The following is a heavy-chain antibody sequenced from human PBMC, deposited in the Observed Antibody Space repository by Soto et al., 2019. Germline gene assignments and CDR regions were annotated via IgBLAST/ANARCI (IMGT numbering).Heavy chain of an antibody. CDR2: ISGSGTST. J-gene: IGHJ4*02. Sequence: EVQLLESGGGLVQPGGSLRLSCAASGFTFSSYAMSWVRQAPGKGLQWISSISGSGTSTYYADSVKGRFTISRDNSKNTMYLQMNSLRAEDTALYFCAKENTPDYGDYVDYWGQGTLFTVSS. CDR3: AKENTPDYGDYVDY. V-gene: IGHV3-23*01. CDR1: GFTFSSYA. D-gene: IGHD4-17*01.